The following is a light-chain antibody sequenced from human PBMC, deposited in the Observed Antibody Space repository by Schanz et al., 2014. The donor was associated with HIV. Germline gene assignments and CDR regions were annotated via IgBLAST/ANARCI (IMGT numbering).Light chain of an antibody. J-gene: IGLJ2*01. CDR3: SSYTSSSTVL. CDR2: DVS. CDR1: SSDVGDYDF. V-gene: IGLV2-14*01. Sequence: QSALTQPASVSGSPGQSITISCTGTSSDVGDYDFVSWYQQHPGKAPKLMIYDVSNRPSGVSNRFSGSKSGTSASLAISGLRSEDEAEYYCSSYTSSSTVLFGGGTKVTVL.